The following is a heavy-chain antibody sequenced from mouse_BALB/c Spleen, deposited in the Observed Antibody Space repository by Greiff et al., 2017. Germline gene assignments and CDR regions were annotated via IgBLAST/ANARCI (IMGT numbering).Heavy chain of an antibody. J-gene: IGHJ4*01. CDR3: ARDRGGNYEGYAMDY. Sequence: VQLKESGGGLVKPGGSLKLSCAASGFTFSSYAMSWVRQSPEKRLEWVAEISSGGSYTYYPDTVTGRFTISRDNAKNTLYLEMSSLRSEDTAMYYCARDRGGNYEGYAMDYWGQGTSVTVSS. V-gene: IGHV5-9-4*01. D-gene: IGHD2-1*01. CDR2: ISSGGSYT. CDR1: GFTFSSYA.